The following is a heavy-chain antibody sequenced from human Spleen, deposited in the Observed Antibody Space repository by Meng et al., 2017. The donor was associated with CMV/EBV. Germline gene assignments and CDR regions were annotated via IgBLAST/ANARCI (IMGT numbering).Heavy chain of an antibody. D-gene: IGHD4-23*01. CDR2: ISYDGSNK. J-gene: IGHJ4*02. Sequence: ASGFTFSGYPMHWVRQAPGKGLEWVALISYDGSNKYYADSVKGRFTISRDNSMNTLSLQMNSLRAEDTAVYYCARTSLGNSPPFDYWGQGTLVTVSS. V-gene: IGHV3-30-3*01. CDR1: GFTFSGYP. CDR3: ARTSLGNSPPFDY.